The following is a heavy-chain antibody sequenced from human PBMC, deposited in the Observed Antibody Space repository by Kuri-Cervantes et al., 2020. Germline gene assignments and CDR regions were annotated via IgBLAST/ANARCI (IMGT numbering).Heavy chain of an antibody. V-gene: IGHV7-4-1*02. CDR2: INTNTGNP. Sequence: ASVKVSCKASGYTLTSYAMNWVRQAPGQGLEWMGWINTNTGNPTYAQGFTGRFVFSLDTSVSTAYLQISSLKAEDTAVYYCATIGRPDYYGSGSYYNGFDYWGQGTLVTVSS. D-gene: IGHD3-10*01. CDR1: GYTLTSYA. CDR3: ATIGRPDYYGSGSYYNGFDY. J-gene: IGHJ4*02.